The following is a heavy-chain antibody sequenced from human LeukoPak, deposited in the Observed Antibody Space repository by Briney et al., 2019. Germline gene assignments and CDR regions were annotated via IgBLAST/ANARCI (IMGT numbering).Heavy chain of an antibody. D-gene: IGHD6-19*01. CDR3: ARTYTSGWYAAY. V-gene: IGHV1-2*02. Sequence: ASVKVSCKASGYTFTDYYIHWVRQAPGQGLEWMGWINPNSGGTSYAQNFQGRVTMTRDTSISTAYMELSRLRSDDTAIYYCARTYTSGWYAAYWGQGTLVTVSS. CDR2: INPNSGGT. CDR1: GYTFTDYY. J-gene: IGHJ4*02.